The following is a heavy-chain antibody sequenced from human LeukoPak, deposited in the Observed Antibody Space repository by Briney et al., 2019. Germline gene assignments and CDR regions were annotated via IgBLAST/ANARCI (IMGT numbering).Heavy chain of an antibody. CDR3: ATDYGGNWAY. J-gene: IGHJ4*02. D-gene: IGHD4-23*01. V-gene: IGHV1-69-2*01. CDR1: GYTFTDYY. Sequence: ASVKVSCKVSGYTFTDYYMHWVQQAPGKGLEWMGLVDPEDGETIYAEKFQDRVTITADTSTDTAYMELSSLRSEDMAVYYCATDYGGNWAYWGQGTLVTVSS. CDR2: VDPEDGET.